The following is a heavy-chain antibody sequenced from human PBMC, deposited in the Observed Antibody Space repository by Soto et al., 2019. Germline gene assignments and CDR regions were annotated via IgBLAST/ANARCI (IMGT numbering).Heavy chain of an antibody. Sequence: SETLSLTCTVSGGSISSSTYYWGWIRQPPGKGLEWIGTIYYSGSTYYNPSLKSRVTISVDTSKSQFSLKLSSVTAADTAVYYCARHGPPEYSSDSYRIRARSYYSAMDVWGQGTTVTVSS. J-gene: IGHJ6*02. V-gene: IGHV4-39*01. CDR3: ARHGPPEYSSDSYRIRARSYYSAMDV. CDR2: IYYSGST. CDR1: GGSISSSTYY. D-gene: IGHD6-6*01.